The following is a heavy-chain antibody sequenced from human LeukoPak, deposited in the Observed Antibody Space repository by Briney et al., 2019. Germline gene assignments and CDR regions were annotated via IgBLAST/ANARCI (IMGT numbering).Heavy chain of an antibody. CDR3: AKDKFDGSGSYYFDY. D-gene: IGHD3-10*01. J-gene: IGHJ4*02. V-gene: IGHV3-43D*03. Sequence: GGSLRLSCAASGFTFDDYAMHWVRQAPGKGLEWVSLISWDGGRTYYADSVKGRFTISRDNSKNSLYLQMNSLRAEDTALYYCAKDKFDGSGSYYFDYWGQGTLVTVST. CDR2: ISWDGGRT. CDR1: GFTFDDYA.